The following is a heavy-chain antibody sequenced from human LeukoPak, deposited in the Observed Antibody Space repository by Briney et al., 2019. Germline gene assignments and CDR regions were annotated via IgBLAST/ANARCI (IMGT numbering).Heavy chain of an antibody. D-gene: IGHD2-8*01. CDR2: ISSNGGST. CDR1: GFAFSSYA. J-gene: IGHJ4*02. CDR3: AKDPGGIVLMMSAIPPYYFDY. V-gene: IGHV3-64*04. Sequence: GGSLRLSCSASGFAFSSYAMHWVRQAPGKGLEYVSAISSNGGSTYYADSVKGRFTISRDNSKNTMYLQMDSLRAEDTAVYYCAKDPGGIVLMMSAIPPYYFDYWGQGTLVTVSS.